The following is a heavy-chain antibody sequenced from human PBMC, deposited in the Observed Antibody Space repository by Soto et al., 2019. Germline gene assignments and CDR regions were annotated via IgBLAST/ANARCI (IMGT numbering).Heavy chain of an antibody. CDR1: GLSFSAAW. CDR3: AHQGDFFYTILS. J-gene: IGHJ5*02. V-gene: IGHV3-15*07. D-gene: IGHD3-3*01. CDR2: IKSKGGGETT. Sequence: EVQLVESGGGLVKPGESLRLSCAVSGLSFSAAWMKWVRQAPGKGLEWVGRIKSKGGGETTDYAAPVKGRFTISRDDSKNTLYLQMNSLKTEDTAVYYCAHQGDFFYTILSWGQGALVTVSS.